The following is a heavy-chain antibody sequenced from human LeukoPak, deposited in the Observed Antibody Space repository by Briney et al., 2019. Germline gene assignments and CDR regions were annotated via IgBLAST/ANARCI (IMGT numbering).Heavy chain of an antibody. CDR3: AREGDYYDSSGYYETLDY. CDR1: GFPFSSYA. D-gene: IGHD3-22*01. Sequence: GRSLRLSCAASGFPFSSYAMHWVRQAPGKGLEWVAVISYDGSNKYYADSVKGRFTISRDNSKNTLYLQMNSLRAEDTAVYYCAREGDYYDSSGYYETLDYWGQGTLVTVSS. V-gene: IGHV3-30*01. CDR2: ISYDGSNK. J-gene: IGHJ4*02.